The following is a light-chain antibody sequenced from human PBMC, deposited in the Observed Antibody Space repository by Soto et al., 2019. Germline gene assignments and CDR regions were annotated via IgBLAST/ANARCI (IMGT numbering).Light chain of an antibody. V-gene: IGKV3-15*01. CDR2: GAS. CDR3: QQYDKWPRWT. Sequence: EIVMTQSPATPSVSPGETATLSCRASQSVNRKVAWYQQKPGQAPRLLIYGASTGATDIPDRFSGSGSGTESTLTISSLQSEDFAVYYCQQYDKWPRWTFGGGTKVDIK. CDR1: QSVNRK. J-gene: IGKJ4*02.